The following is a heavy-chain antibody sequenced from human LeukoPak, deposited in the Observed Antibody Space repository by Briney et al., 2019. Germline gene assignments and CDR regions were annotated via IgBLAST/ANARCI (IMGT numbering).Heavy chain of an antibody. Sequence: SETLSLTCTVSGGSISSSSYHWGWIRQPPGKGLEWIGSIYYSGSTYYNPSLKSRVTISVDTSKNQFSLKLSSVTAADTAVYYCARQRQWLFDYWGQGTLVTVSS. J-gene: IGHJ4*02. D-gene: IGHD6-19*01. CDR1: GGSISSSSYH. V-gene: IGHV4-39*01. CDR2: IYYSGST. CDR3: ARQRQWLFDY.